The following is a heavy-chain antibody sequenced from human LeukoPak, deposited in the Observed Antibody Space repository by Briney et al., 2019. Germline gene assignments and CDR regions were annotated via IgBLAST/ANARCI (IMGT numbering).Heavy chain of an antibody. CDR1: GFTFSSYS. CDR2: ISSSSSYI. CDR3: ARWRDTVMGGLDP. J-gene: IGHJ5*02. D-gene: IGHD5-18*01. Sequence: GGSLRLSCAASGFTFSSYSMNWVRQAPGKGLKWVSSISSSSSYIYYADSVKGRFTISRDNAKNSLYLQMSSLRAEDTAVYYCARWRDTVMGGLDPWGQGTLVTVSS. V-gene: IGHV3-21*01.